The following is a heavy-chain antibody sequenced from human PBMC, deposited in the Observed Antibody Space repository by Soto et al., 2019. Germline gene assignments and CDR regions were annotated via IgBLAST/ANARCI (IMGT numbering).Heavy chain of an antibody. J-gene: IGHJ6*03. CDR3: AKDNRYYYDILTGYYNPMDV. CDR2: ISGSGGST. D-gene: IGHD3-9*01. CDR1: GFTFSSYA. V-gene: IGHV3-23*01. Sequence: GGSLRLSCAASGFTFSSYAMSWVRQAPGKGLEWVSAISGSGGSTYYADSVKGRFTISRDNSKNTLYLQMNSLRAEDTAVYYCAKDNRYYYDILTGYYNPMDVWGKGTTVTVSS.